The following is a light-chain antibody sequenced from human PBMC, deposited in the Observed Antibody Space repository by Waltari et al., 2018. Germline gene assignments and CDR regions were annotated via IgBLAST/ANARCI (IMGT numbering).Light chain of an antibody. CDR3: QQYYDLPLT. V-gene: IGKV1-33*01. Sequence: DIQMTQSPPSLSASVGDIVSITCQASQDIRNFLNWFQLKPGKSPKVLIYDASNLETGVPSRFSGRKSGTDFTLTISGLQPEDFATYFCQQYYDLPLTFGGGTKVEI. J-gene: IGKJ4*01. CDR2: DAS. CDR1: QDIRNF.